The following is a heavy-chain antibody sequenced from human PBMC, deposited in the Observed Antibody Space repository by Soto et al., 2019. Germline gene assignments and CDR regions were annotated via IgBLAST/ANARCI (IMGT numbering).Heavy chain of an antibody. CDR2: INLDGSEK. Sequence: EVQLVASGGGLVQPGGSLRLSCAASGFTFRTYWLSWVRQVPGKGLEWVANINLDGSEKNYVDSVKGRFTISRDNARNSLYLQMSSLRAEDTALYYCARDGSTSWYSYDYHGMDVWCQGTTVTVSS. CDR3: ARDGSTSWYSYDYHGMDV. D-gene: IGHD5-18*01. CDR1: GFTFRTYW. J-gene: IGHJ6*02. V-gene: IGHV3-7*05.